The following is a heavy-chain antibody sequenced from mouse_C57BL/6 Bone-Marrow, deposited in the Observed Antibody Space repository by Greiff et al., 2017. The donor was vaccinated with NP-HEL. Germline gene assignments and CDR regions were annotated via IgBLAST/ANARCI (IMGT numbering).Heavy chain of an antibody. Sequence: EVMLVESEGGLVQPGSSMKLSCTASGFTFSDYYMAWVRQVPEKGLEWVANINYDGSSTYYLDSLKSRFIISRDNAKNILYLQMSSLKSEDTATYYCARVYGNYFGYWGQGTTLTVAS. J-gene: IGHJ2*01. D-gene: IGHD2-1*01. CDR1: GFTFSDYY. CDR3: ARVYGNYFGY. V-gene: IGHV5-16*01. CDR2: INYDGSST.